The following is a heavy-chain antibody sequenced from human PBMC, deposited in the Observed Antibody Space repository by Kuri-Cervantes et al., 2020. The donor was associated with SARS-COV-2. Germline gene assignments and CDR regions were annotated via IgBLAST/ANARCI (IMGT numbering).Heavy chain of an antibody. Sequence: SLKISFAAAGFTFDDYAMHWVRQAPGKGLEWVSGSRWNSGSIGYADSVKGRFTISRDNAKNSLYLQMNSLRADDMAFYYCAKGIAAAGVGAFDIWGQGTMVTVSS. CDR1: GFTFDDYA. V-gene: IGHV3-9*03. CDR2: SRWNSGSI. J-gene: IGHJ3*02. CDR3: AKGIAAAGVGAFDI. D-gene: IGHD6-13*01.